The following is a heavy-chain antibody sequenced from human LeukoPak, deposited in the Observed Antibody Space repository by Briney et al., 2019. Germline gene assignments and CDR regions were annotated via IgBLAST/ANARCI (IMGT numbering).Heavy chain of an antibody. D-gene: IGHD1-26*01. V-gene: IGHV4-4*07. CDR1: GVSISSYY. CDR3: ARRKPGGATIPFDY. CDR2: IYTSGST. J-gene: IGHJ4*01. Sequence: SETLSLTCTVSGVSISSYYWSWIRQPAGKGLEWIGRIYTSGSTNYNPSLKSRVTISVDTSKNQFSLKLSSVTAADTAVYYCARRKPGGATIPFDYWGQRTLVTVSS.